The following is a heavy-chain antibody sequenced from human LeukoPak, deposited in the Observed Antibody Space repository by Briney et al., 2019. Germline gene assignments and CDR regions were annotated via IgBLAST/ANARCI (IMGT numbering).Heavy chain of an antibody. CDR2: ISSSGSTM. V-gene: IGHV3-48*04. CDR3: ASQPVATPFDY. CDR1: GFTFSTYA. D-gene: IGHD5-12*01. Sequence: PGRSLRLSCVASGFTFSTYAMHWVRQAPGKGLEWVSYISSSGSTMYYTDSVKGRFTISRDNAKDSLYLQMNSLRAEDTAVYYCASQPVATPFDYWGQGTLVTVSS. J-gene: IGHJ4*02.